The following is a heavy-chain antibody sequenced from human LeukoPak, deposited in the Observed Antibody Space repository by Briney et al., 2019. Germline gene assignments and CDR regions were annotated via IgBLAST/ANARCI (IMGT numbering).Heavy chain of an antibody. J-gene: IGHJ4*02. CDR1: GLTFSNAW. CDR3: ATASSGLFY. CDR2: IKRKTDGEAT. D-gene: IGHD3-16*01. V-gene: IGHV3-15*01. Sequence: PGESLRLSSAASGLTFSNAWMSWVRQAPGEGLEWVGRIKRKTDGEATEYVAPVKGRFTISRDDSKNTLYLQMNSLKTEDTGVYYCATASSGLFYWGQGTLVTVSS.